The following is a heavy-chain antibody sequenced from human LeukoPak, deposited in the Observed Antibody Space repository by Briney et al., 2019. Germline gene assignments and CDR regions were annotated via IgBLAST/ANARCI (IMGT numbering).Heavy chain of an antibody. D-gene: IGHD5-12*01. Sequence: SETLSLTCTVSGGSISSYYWSWIRQPPGKGLEWIGYIYYSGSTNYNPSLKSRVTISVDTSKNQFSLKLSSVTAADTAVYYCAGSSDEWLRLVLGYWGQGTLVTVSS. V-gene: IGHV4-59*01. CDR1: GGSISSYY. J-gene: IGHJ4*02. CDR3: AGSSDEWLRLVLGY. CDR2: IYYSGST.